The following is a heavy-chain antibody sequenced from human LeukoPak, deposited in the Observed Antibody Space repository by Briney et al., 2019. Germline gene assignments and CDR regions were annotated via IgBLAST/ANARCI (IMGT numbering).Heavy chain of an antibody. D-gene: IGHD3-10*01. CDR1: GGSFSGYY. V-gene: IGHV4-34*01. Sequence: SETLSLTCAVYGGSFSGYYWSGIRQPPGRGLEWIGEINHSGGTNYNPSLKSRVTISVDTSKNQFSLKLSSVTAADTAVYYCARGPGHLWFGESDYWGQGTLVTVSS. CDR2: INHSGGT. CDR3: ARGPGHLWFGESDY. J-gene: IGHJ4*02.